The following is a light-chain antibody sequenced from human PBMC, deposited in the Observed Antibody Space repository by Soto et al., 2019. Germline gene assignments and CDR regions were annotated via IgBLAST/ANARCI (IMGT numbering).Light chain of an antibody. Sequence: QSVLTQPPSASGSPGQSVTISCTGTSSDVGGYNYVSWYHQHPGKAPKLMIYEVSKLPSGVPDRFSGSKSGNTASLTVSGLQAEDEADYYCSSYAGSNNYVVFGGGTKVTVL. V-gene: IGLV2-8*01. CDR3: SSYAGSNNYVV. CDR2: EVS. J-gene: IGLJ2*01. CDR1: SSDVGGYNY.